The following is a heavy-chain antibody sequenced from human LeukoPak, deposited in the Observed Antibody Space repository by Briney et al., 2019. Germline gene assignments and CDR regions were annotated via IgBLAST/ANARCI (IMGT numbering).Heavy chain of an antibody. Sequence: VASVKVSCKASGSTFPSHATTWLRQAPRQGPQWMGWISTSNGDKNYLQTLQGRITLTIDTSTTTAYMELRSLTSDDTAVYYCATRGITAARLDYWGQGTLVTVSS. CDR3: ATRGITAARLDY. CDR1: GSTFPSHA. D-gene: IGHD2-2*01. V-gene: IGHV1-18*04. CDR2: ISTSNGDK. J-gene: IGHJ4*02.